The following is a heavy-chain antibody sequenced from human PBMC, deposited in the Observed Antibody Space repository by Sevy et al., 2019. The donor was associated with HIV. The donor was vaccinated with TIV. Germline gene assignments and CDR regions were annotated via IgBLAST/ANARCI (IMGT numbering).Heavy chain of an antibody. D-gene: IGHD3-22*01. CDR1: GFTFSSYG. V-gene: IGHV3-30*02. Sequence: GGSLRLSCAASGFTFSSYGMHWVRQAPGKVLEWVAFIRYDGSNKYCADSVKGRFTISRDNSKNTLYLQMNSLRAEDTAVYYCAKDATYYYDSSGYYPDYWGQGTLVTVSS. J-gene: IGHJ4*02. CDR2: IRYDGSNK. CDR3: AKDATYYYDSSGYYPDY.